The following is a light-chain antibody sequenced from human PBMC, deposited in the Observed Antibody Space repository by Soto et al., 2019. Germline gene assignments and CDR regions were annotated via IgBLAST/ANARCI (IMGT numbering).Light chain of an antibody. V-gene: IGKV3D-15*01. J-gene: IGKJ1*01. CDR1: QSLSNS. CDR3: QQYNNWPPRT. CDR2: GAS. Sequence: EIVLTQSPGTLSLSPGERATLSCRASQSLSNSELAWYQQKPGQAPRLLIYGASSRATGIPARFSGSGSGTEFTLTISSLQSEDFAVYYCQQYNNWPPRTFGQGTKVDI.